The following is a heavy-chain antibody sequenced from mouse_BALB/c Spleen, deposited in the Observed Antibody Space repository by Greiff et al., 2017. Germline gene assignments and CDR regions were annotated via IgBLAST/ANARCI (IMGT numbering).Heavy chain of an antibody. CDR1: GYTFTSYW. CDR3: ERLIDY. CDR2: IDPSDSYT. J-gene: IGHJ2*01. V-gene: IGHV1-69*02. Sequence: QVQLQQPGAELVKPGASVKLSCKASGYTFTSYWMHWVKQRPGQGLEWIGEIDPSDSYTNYNQKFKGKATLTVDKSSSTAYMQLSSLTSEDSAVYYCERLIDYWGQGTTLTVSS.